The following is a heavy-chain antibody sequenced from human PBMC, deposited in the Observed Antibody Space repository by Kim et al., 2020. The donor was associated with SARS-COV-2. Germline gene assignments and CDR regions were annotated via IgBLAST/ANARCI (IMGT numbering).Heavy chain of an antibody. CDR1: GFTFSSYW. D-gene: IGHD6-13*01. V-gene: IGHV3-7*03. CDR3: ARDVPRSSWYEDYFDY. J-gene: IGHJ4*02. CDR2: IKQDGSEK. Sequence: GGSLRLSCAASGFTFSSYWMSWVRQAPGKGLEWVANIKQDGSEKYYVDSVKGRFTISRDNAKNSLYLQMNSLRAEDTAVYYCARDVPRSSWYEDYFDYWGQGTLVTVPT.